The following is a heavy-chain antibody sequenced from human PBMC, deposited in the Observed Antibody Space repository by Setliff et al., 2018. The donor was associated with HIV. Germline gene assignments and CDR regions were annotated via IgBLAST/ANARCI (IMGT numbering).Heavy chain of an antibody. J-gene: IGHJ4*02. CDR3: ARHLRWELPYYFDY. D-gene: IGHD1-26*01. Sequence: SETLSLTCTASGGSISSSSYYWGWIRQPPGKGLEWIGSIYYSGATYYNPSLKSRVTLSVDTSNNQFSLKLSSVTAADTAVYYCARHLRWELPYYFDYWGQGTLVTVSS. V-gene: IGHV4-39*01. CDR1: GGSISSSSYY. CDR2: IYYSGAT.